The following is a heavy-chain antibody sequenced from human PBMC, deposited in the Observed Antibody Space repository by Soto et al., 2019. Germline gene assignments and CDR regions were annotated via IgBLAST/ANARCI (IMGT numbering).Heavy chain of an antibody. Sequence: SETLSLTCTVSGASISGNYWSWIRQPPGKGLEWIGYIYDSGSTNYSPSLQSRVTMSVDRSKNQFSLKLSSVTAADTAVYYCARGNTPVDYWGQGTLVTVSS. J-gene: IGHJ4*02. CDR1: GASISGNY. D-gene: IGHD2-2*02. CDR2: IYDSGST. CDR3: ARGNTPVDY. V-gene: IGHV4-4*09.